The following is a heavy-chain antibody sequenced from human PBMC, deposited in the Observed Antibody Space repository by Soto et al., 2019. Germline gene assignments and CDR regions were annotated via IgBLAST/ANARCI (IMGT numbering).Heavy chain of an antibody. V-gene: IGHV4-39*01. CDR3: AKDASCYSCGA. D-gene: IGHD2-15*01. CDR2: IRYGGST. Sequence: SSETLSLTCAVSGGSISSSNFYWGWFRQPPGKGLVWIGSIRYGGSTYYSPSLESRVTISVDTSKNQFSLNVSSVTAADTAVYYCAKDASCYSCGAWGQGTLVTGSS. CDR1: GGSISSSNFY. J-gene: IGHJ4*01.